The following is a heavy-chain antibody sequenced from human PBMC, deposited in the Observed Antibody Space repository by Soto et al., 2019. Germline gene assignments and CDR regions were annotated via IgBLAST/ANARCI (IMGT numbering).Heavy chain of an antibody. CDR1: SGPSRSHN. J-gene: IGHJ6*02. D-gene: IGHD3-10*01. Sequence: QVQLQQSGPGLVKPSETLSLTCTVSSGPSRSHNWGWIRQPPGRGLEWIGYVYYTGSTSYNPSLNSRVTISAGTSTNPISLTLSSVTAADPAVYYCVRQGIGDLHGLVDVWGPGTTVSVSS. CDR2: VYYTGST. V-gene: IGHV4-59*08. CDR3: VRQGIGDLHGLVDV.